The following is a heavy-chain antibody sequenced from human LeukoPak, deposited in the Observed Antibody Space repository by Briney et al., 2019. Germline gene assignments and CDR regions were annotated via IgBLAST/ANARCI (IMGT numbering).Heavy chain of an antibody. D-gene: IGHD3-3*01. CDR2: INPNSGGT. Sequence: ASVKVSCKASGYTFTGYYMHWVRQAPGQGLEWMGWINPNSGGTNYAQKFQGRVTMTRDTSISTAYMELSRLRSDDTAVYYCARDMGSDFWSGYPYYFDYWGQGTLVTVSP. CDR3: ARDMGSDFWSGYPYYFDY. J-gene: IGHJ4*02. V-gene: IGHV1-2*02. CDR1: GYTFTGYY.